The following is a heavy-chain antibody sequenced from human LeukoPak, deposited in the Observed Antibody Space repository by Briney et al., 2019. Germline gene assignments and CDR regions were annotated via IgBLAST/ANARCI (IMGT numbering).Heavy chain of an antibody. CDR3: AKSRGPINGYITYYFDY. J-gene: IGHJ4*02. CDR2: ISGSGGSA. V-gene: IGHV3-23*01. CDR1: GVTVSSNY. D-gene: IGHD5-24*01. Sequence: PGGSLRLSCAASGVTVSSNYMSWVRQAPGKGLEWVSGISGSGGSAYYADSVKGRFTISRDNSKNTLYLQMNSLRAEDTAVYYCAKSRGPINGYITYYFDYWGQGTLVTVSS.